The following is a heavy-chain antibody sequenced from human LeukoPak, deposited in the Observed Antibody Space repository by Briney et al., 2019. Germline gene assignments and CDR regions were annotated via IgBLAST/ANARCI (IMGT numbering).Heavy chain of an antibody. J-gene: IGHJ4*02. CDR2: ISGSGGGT. D-gene: IGHD1-26*01. CDR1: GFTFSSYA. V-gene: IGHV3-23*01. CDR3: AKDLGRYRNNYFDY. Sequence: GGSLRLSSAASGFTFSSYAMSWVRQAPEKGLEWVSTISGSGGGTYYADSVKGRFTISRDDSKNTLYLQMNSLRAEDTAVYYCAKDLGRYRNNYFDYWGQGTLVTVSS.